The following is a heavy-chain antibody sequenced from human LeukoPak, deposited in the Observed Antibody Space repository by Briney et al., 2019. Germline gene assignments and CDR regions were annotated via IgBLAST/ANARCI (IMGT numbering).Heavy chain of an antibody. J-gene: IGHJ4*02. CDR2: IGTSGDT. D-gene: IGHD6-19*01. Sequence: GGSLRLSCAASGSTFSSYDMHWVRQATGKGLEWVSVIGTSGDTYYAGSVKGRFTISRENAKNSLYLQMNSLTAVDTAVYYCSRVGSSGWPNNFDSWGQGTLVTVSS. CDR1: GSTFSSYD. V-gene: IGHV3-13*04. CDR3: SRVGSSGWPNNFDS.